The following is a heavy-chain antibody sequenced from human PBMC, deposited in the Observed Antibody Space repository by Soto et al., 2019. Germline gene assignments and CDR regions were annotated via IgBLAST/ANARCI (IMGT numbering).Heavy chain of an antibody. D-gene: IGHD2-15*01. J-gene: IGHJ6*02. V-gene: IGHV1-58*01. CDR3: ATGAYCSGGSCSDYYYYYYGMDL. CDR1: GFTFRSSA. Sequence: PSVKVSCKTSGFTFRSSAVQWVRQARGQRLEWIGWLVVGTGNTNYAQKFQQRVTISSDRSTNTVSMELSSLTSEDTAVYYCATGAYCSGGSCSDYYYYYYGMDLWGQGTTVTVSS. CDR2: LVVGTGNT.